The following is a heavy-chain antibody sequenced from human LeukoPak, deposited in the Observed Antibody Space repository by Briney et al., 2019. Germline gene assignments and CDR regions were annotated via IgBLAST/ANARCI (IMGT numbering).Heavy chain of an antibody. CDR2: ISYDGSNK. CDR1: GFTFSSYA. Sequence: PEGSLRLSCAASGFTFSSYAMHWVRQAPGKGLEWVAVISYDGSNKYYADSVKGRFTISRDNSKNTLYLQMNSLRAGDTAVYYCAKPHFDDWGQGTLVTVSS. J-gene: IGHJ4*02. V-gene: IGHV3-30*04. CDR3: AKPHFDD.